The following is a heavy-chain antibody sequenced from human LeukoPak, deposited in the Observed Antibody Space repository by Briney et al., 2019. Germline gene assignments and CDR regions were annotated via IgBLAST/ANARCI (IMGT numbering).Heavy chain of an antibody. V-gene: IGHV3-33*01. CDR1: GFTFSSYG. Sequence: PGRSLTLSCAASGFTFSSYGMHWVRQAPGKGLEWVAVIWYDGSNKYCADSVKGRFTISRDNSKNTLYLQMNSLRAEDTAVYYCASTTVTTSVYYYYYYGMDVWGQGTTVTVSS. CDR2: IWYDGSNK. CDR3: ASTTVTTSVYYYYYYGMDV. J-gene: IGHJ6*02. D-gene: IGHD4-17*01.